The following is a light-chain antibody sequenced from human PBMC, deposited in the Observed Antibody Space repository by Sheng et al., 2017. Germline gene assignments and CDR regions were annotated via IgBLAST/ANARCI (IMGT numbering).Light chain of an antibody. CDR2: GAS. V-gene: IGKV3-15*01. Sequence: EIVMTQSPATLSVSPGERATLSCRASQSVRDNLAWYQQKPGQAPRRLIYGASTRATGIPARFSGSGSGTEFTLTISSLRSEDFAVYYCQQYNDWPLTFGGGTKVEIK. CDR1: QSVRDN. J-gene: IGKJ4*01. CDR3: QQYNDWPLT.